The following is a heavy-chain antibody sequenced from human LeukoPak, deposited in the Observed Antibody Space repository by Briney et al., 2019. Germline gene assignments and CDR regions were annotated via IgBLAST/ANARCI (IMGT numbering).Heavy chain of an antibody. CDR2: ISAYNGNT. D-gene: IGHD2-21*02. CDR3: AQTVVTAFFDAFDI. V-gene: IGHV1-18*01. CDR1: GYTFTSYG. J-gene: IGHJ3*02. Sequence: ASVKVSCKASGYTFTSYGISWVRQAPGQGLEWMGWISAYNGNTNYAQKLQGRVTMTTDTSTSTAYMELRSLRSDDTAVYYCAQTVVTAFFDAFDIWGQGTMVTVSS.